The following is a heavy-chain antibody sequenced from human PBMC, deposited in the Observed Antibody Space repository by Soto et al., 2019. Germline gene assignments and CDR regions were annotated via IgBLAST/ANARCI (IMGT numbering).Heavy chain of an antibody. CDR2: ISWNSGSI. J-gene: IGHJ6*02. V-gene: IGHV3-9*01. Sequence: GGSLRLSCAASGFTFDDYAMHWVRQAPGKGLEWVSGISWNSGSIGYADSVKGRFTISRDNAKNSLYLQMNSLRAEDTALYYCAKDSNYYYYGMDVWGQGTTVTVSS. CDR1: GFTFDDYA. CDR3: AKDSNYYYYGMDV.